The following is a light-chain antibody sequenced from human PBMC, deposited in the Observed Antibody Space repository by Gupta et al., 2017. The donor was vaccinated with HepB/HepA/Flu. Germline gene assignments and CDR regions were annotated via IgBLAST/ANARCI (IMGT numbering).Light chain of an antibody. V-gene: IGKV3-15*01. Sequence: EIVMTQSPATLSGSPGERATLSCRASQSVSSNLAWYQQKPGQAPTLLISGASTRGNRFPARFSGSRSGTEFTLTISSRQSEDFAVYYCQHENHWPLTFGRGTKVDIK. CDR2: GAS. J-gene: IGKJ3*01. CDR1: QSVSSN. CDR3: QHENHWPLT.